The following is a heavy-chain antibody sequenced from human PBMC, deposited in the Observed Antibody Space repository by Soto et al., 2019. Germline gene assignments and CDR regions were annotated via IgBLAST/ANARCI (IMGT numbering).Heavy chain of an antibody. D-gene: IGHD2-15*01. V-gene: IGHV4-31*03. Sequence: QVQLQESGPGLVKPSQTLSLTCTVSGGSISSGGYYWSWIRQHPGKGLEWIGYIYYSGSTYYNPSLKSRVTISVDTSKNQFSLKLSSVTAADTAVYYCAIGYCSGGSCYSGAFDIWGQGTMVTVSS. J-gene: IGHJ3*02. CDR1: GGSISSGGYY. CDR3: AIGYCSGGSCYSGAFDI. CDR2: IYYSGST.